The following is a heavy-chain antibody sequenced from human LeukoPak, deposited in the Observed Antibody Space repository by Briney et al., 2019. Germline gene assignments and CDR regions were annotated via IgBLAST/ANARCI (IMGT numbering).Heavy chain of an antibody. CDR1: GGTFSSYA. CDR2: IIPIFGTA. V-gene: IGHV1-69*01. CDR3: ARGRVRYYDSSGYYAKDY. J-gene: IGHJ4*02. Sequence: GASVKVSCKASGGTFSSYAISWVRQAPGQGLEWMGGIIPIFGTANYAQKFQGRVTITADESTSTAYMELSSLRSEDTAVYYCARGRVRYYDSSGYYAKDYWGQGTLVTVSS. D-gene: IGHD3-22*01.